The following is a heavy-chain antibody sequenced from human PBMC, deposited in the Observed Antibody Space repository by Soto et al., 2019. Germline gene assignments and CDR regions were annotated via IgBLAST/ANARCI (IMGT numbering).Heavy chain of an antibody. V-gene: IGHV1-18*01. J-gene: IGHJ4*02. CDR3: ARGVHSSSWLLNPYGYFDY. CDR2: ISAYNGNT. CDR1: GYAFTSCG. D-gene: IGHD6-13*01. Sequence: GASVKVSCTESGYAFTSCGMRWVRQAPGQGLEWMGWISAYNGNTNYAQKLQGRVTMTTDTSTSTAYMELRSLRSDDTAVYYCARGVHSSSWLLNPYGYFDYWGQGTLVTVSS.